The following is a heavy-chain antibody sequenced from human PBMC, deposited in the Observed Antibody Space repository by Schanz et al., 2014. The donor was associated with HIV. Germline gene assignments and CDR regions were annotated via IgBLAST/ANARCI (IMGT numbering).Heavy chain of an antibody. CDR2: IDTDWST. CDR3: ARVNSASSPFRYLCGMDV. CDR1: GFTFSSSW. Sequence: EVQLVESGGGLVQPGGSLKLSCAASGFTFSSSWMHWVRQAPGKGLVWVSHIDTDWSTNYADSVKGRFTISRDNAKNTLYLQMNSPRAADSAVYFCARVNSASSPFRYLCGMDVWGRGTTVIVSS. J-gene: IGHJ6*02. V-gene: IGHV3-74*01. D-gene: IGHD1-26*01.